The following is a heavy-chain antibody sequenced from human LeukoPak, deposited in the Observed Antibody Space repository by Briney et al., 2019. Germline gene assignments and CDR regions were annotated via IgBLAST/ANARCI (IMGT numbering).Heavy chain of an antibody. J-gene: IGHJ4*02. V-gene: IGHV3-9*01. CDR1: GFTFDDYA. CDR3: AKKGPSDYYFDY. CDR2: ISWNSGSI. Sequence: GGSLRLSCAASGFTFDDYAMHWVRQAPGKGLEWVSGISWNSGSIGYADSVKGRFTISRDNAKNSLYLQMNSLRAEDTAVYYCAKKGPSDYYFDYWGQGTLVTVSS.